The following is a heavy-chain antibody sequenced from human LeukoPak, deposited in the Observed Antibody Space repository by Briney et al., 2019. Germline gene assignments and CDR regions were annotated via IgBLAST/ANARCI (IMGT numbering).Heavy chain of an antibody. CDR2: ISSSSSYI. CDR3: ATFWGSLESDYLRDAMDV. J-gene: IGHJ6*02. V-gene: IGHV3-21*01. D-gene: IGHD4-17*01. Sequence: GGSLRLSCAASGFTFSSYSMNWARQAPGKGLEWVSSISSSSSYIYYADSVKGRFTISRDNAKNSLYLQMNSLRAEDTAVYYCATFWGSLESDYLRDAMDVWGQGTTVTVSS. CDR1: GFTFSSYS.